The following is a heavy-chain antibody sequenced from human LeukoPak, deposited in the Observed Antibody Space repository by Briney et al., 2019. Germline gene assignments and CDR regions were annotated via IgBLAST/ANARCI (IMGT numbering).Heavy chain of an antibody. J-gene: IGHJ4*02. Sequence: PSETLSLTCTVSGGSISSYYWSWIRQPPGKGLEWIGYIYYSGSTNYNPFLKSRVTISVDTSKNQFSLKLSSVTAADTAVYYCARAGWELLSHFDYWGQGTLVTVSS. CDR3: ARAGWELLSHFDY. D-gene: IGHD1-26*01. CDR2: IYYSGST. CDR1: GGSISSYY. V-gene: IGHV4-59*01.